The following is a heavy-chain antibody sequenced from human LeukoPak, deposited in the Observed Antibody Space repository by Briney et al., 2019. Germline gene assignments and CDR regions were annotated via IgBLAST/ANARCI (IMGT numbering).Heavy chain of an antibody. CDR3: ARIGSSSSNFDY. D-gene: IGHD6-6*01. Sequence: GGSLRLSCAASGFTFDSYAMTWVRQGPEKGLEWVSDISGSGGLTYYADSVKGRFTISRDNSKNTPYLEMNSLRAEDTAVYYCARIGSSSSNFDYWGQGTLVTVSS. J-gene: IGHJ4*02. CDR1: GFTFDSYA. V-gene: IGHV3-23*01. CDR2: ISGSGGLT.